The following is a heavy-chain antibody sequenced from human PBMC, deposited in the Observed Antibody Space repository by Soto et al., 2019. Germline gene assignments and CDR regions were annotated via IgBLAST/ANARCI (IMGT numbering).Heavy chain of an antibody. CDR3: AQARMATSAYYFDY. CDR1: GFTFSSYA. D-gene: IGHD5-12*01. CDR2: ISGSGGST. Sequence: EVQLLESGGGLVQPGGSLRLSCAASGFTFSSYAMSWVRQAPGKGLEWVSAISGSGGSTYYADSVKGRFTISRDNSRDAVYLHMNSLRAEDTAVYYCAQARMATSAYYFDYWGQGTLFAVSS. V-gene: IGHV3-23*01. J-gene: IGHJ4*02.